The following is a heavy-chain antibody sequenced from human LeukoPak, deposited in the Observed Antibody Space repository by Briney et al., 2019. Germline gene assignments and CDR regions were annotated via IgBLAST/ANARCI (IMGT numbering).Heavy chain of an antibody. V-gene: IGHV3-23*01. Sequence: GGSLRLSCAASGFTSTKYAMNWVRQAPGKGLEWVSVLIGSSGSTDYADSVKGRFTMSRDISKNTLFLQMNSLRAEGTAIYYCAKGAYDYIEIAYFDSWGQGTLVTVSS. CDR2: LIGSSGST. D-gene: IGHD5-12*01. J-gene: IGHJ4*02. CDR1: GFTSTKYA. CDR3: AKGAYDYIEIAYFDS.